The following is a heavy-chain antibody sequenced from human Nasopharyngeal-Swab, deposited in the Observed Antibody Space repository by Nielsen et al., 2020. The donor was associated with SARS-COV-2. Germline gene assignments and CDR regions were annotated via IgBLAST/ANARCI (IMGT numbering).Heavy chain of an antibody. V-gene: IGHV1-2*02. D-gene: IGHD6-19*01. Sequence: ASVKVSCKASGYTLTGYYMHWVRQAPGQGLEWMGWINPNSGGTNYAQKFQGRVTMTRDTSISTAYMELSRLRSDDTAVYYCARVGESSGWDFDYWGQGTLVTVSS. CDR2: INPNSGGT. J-gene: IGHJ4*02. CDR1: GYTLTGYY. CDR3: ARVGESSGWDFDY.